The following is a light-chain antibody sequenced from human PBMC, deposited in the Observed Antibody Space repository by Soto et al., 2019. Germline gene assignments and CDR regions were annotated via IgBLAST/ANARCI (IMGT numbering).Light chain of an antibody. CDR1: QSVSSSY. J-gene: IGKJ1*01. CDR2: GAS. CDR3: QQYGSSPRT. V-gene: IGKV3-20*01. Sequence: VMTQAPATLSVSPGASATLSCRASQSVSSSYLAWYQKKPGQAPRLLIYGASSRATGIPDRFSGSGSGTDFTLTISRLEPEEFAVYYCQQYGSSPRTFGQGTKVDIK.